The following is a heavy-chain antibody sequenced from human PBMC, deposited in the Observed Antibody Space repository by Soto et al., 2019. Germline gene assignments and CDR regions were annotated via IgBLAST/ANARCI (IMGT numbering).Heavy chain of an antibody. V-gene: IGHV1-18*01. CDR2: ISAYSGER. CDR3: ARASGTGVGTTSY. CDR1: GYIFSNYG. J-gene: IGHJ4*02. Sequence: GASVKVSCKASGYIFSNYGINWMRQAPGQGLEWMGWISAYSGERKYAQKFQGRVSMTTDTSTNTAYLELGSLRSDDTAVYYCARASGTGVGTTSYWGQGTLVTVSS. D-gene: IGHD1-26*01.